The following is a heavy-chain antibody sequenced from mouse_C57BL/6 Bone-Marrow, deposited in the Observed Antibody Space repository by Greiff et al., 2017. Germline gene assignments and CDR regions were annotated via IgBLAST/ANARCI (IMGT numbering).Heavy chain of an antibody. Sequence: VQLQQSGAELVRPGPSVKVSCKASGYAFPTYLIEWVKLMPGQGLEWIGVINPGSGGTNHNEKFNGKATLTSAQSSNTAYMQLSSLTSEDSAVYFCARSTFDARDYWGQGTSVTVSS. J-gene: IGHJ4*01. CDR1: GYAFPTYL. CDR2: INPGSGGT. CDR3: ARSTFDARDY. V-gene: IGHV1-54*01.